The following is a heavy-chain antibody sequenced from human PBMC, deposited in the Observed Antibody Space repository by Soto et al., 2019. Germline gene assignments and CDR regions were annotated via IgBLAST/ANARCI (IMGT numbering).Heavy chain of an antibody. J-gene: IGHJ5*02. V-gene: IGHV4-31*03. CDR3: ARWWSGSRQGFDP. D-gene: IGHD3-3*01. CDR2: IYYSGST. CDR1: GGSISSGDYY. Sequence: QVQLQESGPGLVKPSQTLSLTCTVSGGSISSGDYYWSWIRQHPGKGLEWIGYIYYSGSTYYNPSLESRVSISVDTSENQFSLKLSCVTAAATAVYYCARWWSGSRQGFDPWGQGTLVTVSS.